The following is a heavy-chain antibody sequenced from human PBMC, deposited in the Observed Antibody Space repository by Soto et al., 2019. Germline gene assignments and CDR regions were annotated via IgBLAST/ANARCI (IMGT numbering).Heavy chain of an antibody. CDR2: IIPIFGTA. Sequence: SVKVSCKASGGTFSSDAISWVRQAPGQGLEWMGGIIPIFGTANYAQKFQGRVTITADKSTSTAYMELSSLRSEDTAVYYCARDPDSSGWPYYYYYGMDVWGQGTTVTVSS. CDR1: GGTFSSDA. V-gene: IGHV1-69*06. D-gene: IGHD6-25*01. J-gene: IGHJ6*02. CDR3: ARDPDSSGWPYYYYYGMDV.